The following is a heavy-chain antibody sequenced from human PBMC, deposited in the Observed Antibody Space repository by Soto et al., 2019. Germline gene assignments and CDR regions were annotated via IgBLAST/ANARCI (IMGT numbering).Heavy chain of an antibody. V-gene: IGHV4-30-4*01. J-gene: IGHJ5*02. CDR2: IYYSGST. Sequence: LSPAWRLAGESISSGGSYWSWIRKPPGKGLEWIGYIYYSGSTYYNPSLKSRVTISVDTSKNQFALKRSSVTAADTSVYYSARVYDRVRFDPWGQGTLVTVSS. CDR3: ARVYDRVRFDP. D-gene: IGHD3-22*01. CDR1: GESISSGGSY.